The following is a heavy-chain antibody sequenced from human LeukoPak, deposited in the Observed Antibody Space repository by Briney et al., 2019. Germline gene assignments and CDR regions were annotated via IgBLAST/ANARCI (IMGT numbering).Heavy chain of an antibody. D-gene: IGHD6-6*01. CDR1: GGTFSSYA. V-gene: IGHV1-2*02. CDR3: ARESTARLLSDY. Sequence: GASVKVSCKASGGTFSSYAISWVRQAPGQGLEWMGWINPNSGGTNYAQKFQGRVTMTRDTSISTAYMELSRLRSDDTAVYYCARESTARLLSDYWGQGTLVTVSS. CDR2: INPNSGGT. J-gene: IGHJ4*02.